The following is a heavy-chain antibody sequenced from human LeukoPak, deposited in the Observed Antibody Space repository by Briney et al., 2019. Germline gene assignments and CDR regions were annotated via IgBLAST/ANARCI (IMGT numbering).Heavy chain of an antibody. J-gene: IGHJ5*02. CDR3: ARGRPRFCSSTRCYPRGWFDP. V-gene: IGHV4-34*01. D-gene: IGHD2-2*01. Sequence: SETLSLTCAGYGGSFSGYYWSWIRQPPGKGLEWIGESNHSGSTNYNPSLKSRVTISVDTFKNQFSLKLSSVTAADTAVYYCARGRPRFCSSTRCYPRGWFDPWGQGTLVTVSS. CDR1: GGSFSGYY. CDR2: SNHSGST.